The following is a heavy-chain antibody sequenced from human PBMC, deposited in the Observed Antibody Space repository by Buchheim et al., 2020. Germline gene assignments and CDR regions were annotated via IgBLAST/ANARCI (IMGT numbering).Heavy chain of an antibody. CDR2: FNYDGRT. CDR3: ARGTGQIVYFYGMDV. Sequence: QVLLQQGGARLLKPSETLSLTCDVSDGSFSSFYWTWIRQPPGKGLEWIGEFNYDGRTNYSRSLKSRVIISVDRSRNQFSLNLRSVTAADTGVYYCARGTGQIVYFYGMDVWGQGTT. D-gene: IGHD2-21*01. V-gene: IGHV4-34*01. J-gene: IGHJ6*02. CDR1: DGSFSSFY.